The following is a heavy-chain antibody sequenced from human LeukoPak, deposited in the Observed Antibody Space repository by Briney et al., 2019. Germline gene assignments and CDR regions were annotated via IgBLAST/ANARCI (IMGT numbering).Heavy chain of an antibody. Sequence: GGSLRLSCAASGFTFSSYWMHWVRQAPGKGLVWVSRINGDGSSTNYADSVRGRFTISRDNAKNTLYLQMNSLRAGDTAVFYCARDPYSGYDRSLDVWGQGTTVTVSS. D-gene: IGHD5-12*01. J-gene: IGHJ6*02. CDR2: INGDGSST. CDR1: GFTFSSYW. CDR3: ARDPYSGYDRSLDV. V-gene: IGHV3-74*01.